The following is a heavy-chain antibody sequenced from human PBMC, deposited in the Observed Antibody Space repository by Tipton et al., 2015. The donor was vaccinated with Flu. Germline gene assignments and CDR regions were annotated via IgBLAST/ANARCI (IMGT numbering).Heavy chain of an antibody. V-gene: IGHV3-11*01. CDR1: GFTFSDYY. Sequence: SLRLSCAASGFTFSDYYMSWVRQAPGKGLEWLSYISGSGTNIYYADSVKGRFTTSRDSAKNSLYLQMNSLRAEDTAVYYCARVPERNYVDRLDYWGQGTLVTVSS. D-gene: IGHD4-11*01. CDR2: ISGSGTNI. CDR3: ARVPERNYVDRLDY. J-gene: IGHJ4*02.